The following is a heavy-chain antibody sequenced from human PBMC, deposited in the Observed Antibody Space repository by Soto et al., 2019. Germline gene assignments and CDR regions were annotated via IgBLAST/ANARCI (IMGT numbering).Heavy chain of an antibody. CDR1: GFTFSSYA. J-gene: IGHJ6*02. CDR3: AKGPGTVNYYYYGMDV. V-gene: IGHV3-30*04. CDR2: ISYDGSNK. D-gene: IGHD3-10*01. Sequence: QVQLVESGGGVVQPGRSLRLSCAASGFTFSSYAMHWVRQAPGKGLEWVAVISYDGSNKYYADSVKGRFTISRDNSKNTLYLQMNSLRAEDTAVYYCAKGPGTVNYYYYGMDVWGQGTTVTVSS.